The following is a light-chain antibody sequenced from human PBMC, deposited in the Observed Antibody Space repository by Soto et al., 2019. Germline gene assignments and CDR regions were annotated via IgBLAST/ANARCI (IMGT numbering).Light chain of an antibody. Sequence: DIQLTQSPSFLSASVGDRVTITCRASQGISSYLAWYQQKPGKAPNLLIYAASTLQSGVPSRFSGSGSGTEFTLTISSLQPEDFATYYCHQLNSYPRTFGQGTKLEIK. V-gene: IGKV1-9*01. CDR2: AAS. J-gene: IGKJ2*02. CDR1: QGISSY. CDR3: HQLNSYPRT.